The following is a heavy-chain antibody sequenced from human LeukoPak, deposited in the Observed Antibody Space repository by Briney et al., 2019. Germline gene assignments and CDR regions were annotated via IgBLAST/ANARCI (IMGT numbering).Heavy chain of an antibody. CDR1: GYTFTGYY. CDR3: ASETYYYDSSGRRDWFDP. J-gene: IGHJ5*02. D-gene: IGHD3-22*01. CDR2: INPNSGGT. Sequence: ASVKVSCKASGYTFTGYYTHWVRQAPGQGLEWMGWINPNSGGTNYAQKFQGRVTMTRDTSISTAYMELSRLRSDDTAVYYCASETYYYDSSGRRDWFDPWGQGTLVTVSS. V-gene: IGHV1-2*02.